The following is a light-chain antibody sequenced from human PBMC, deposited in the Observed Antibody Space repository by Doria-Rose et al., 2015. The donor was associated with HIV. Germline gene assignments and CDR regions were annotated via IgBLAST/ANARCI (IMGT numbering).Light chain of an antibody. CDR1: QRVSDNY. V-gene: IGKV3-20*01. CDR2: DAL. J-gene: IGKJ1*01. CDR3: HQYASSRT. Sequence: TQSSDTLSLSPGERATLSCRDSQRVSDNYLAWYKQRPGQSPRLLIYDALSRATDISDRFSGSGSGTDFTITISRLEPEDFAVYYCHQYASSRTFGQGTKVEIK.